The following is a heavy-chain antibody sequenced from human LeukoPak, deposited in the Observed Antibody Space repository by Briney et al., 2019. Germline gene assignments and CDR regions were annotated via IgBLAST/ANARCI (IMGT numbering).Heavy chain of an antibody. J-gene: IGHJ4*02. CDR3: ARRRMVRGVIVFDY. V-gene: IGHV4-34*01. Sequence: SETLSLTCTVSGGSISSYYWSWIRQPPGEGLEWIGEINHSGSTNYNPSLKSRVTISVDTSKNQFSLKLSSVTAADTAVYYCARRRMVRGVIVFDYWGQGTLVTVSS. D-gene: IGHD3-10*01. CDR1: GGSISSYY. CDR2: INHSGST.